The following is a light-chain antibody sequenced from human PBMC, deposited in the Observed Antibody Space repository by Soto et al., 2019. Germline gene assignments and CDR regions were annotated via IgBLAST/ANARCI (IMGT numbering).Light chain of an antibody. Sequence: QSALTEPACVSVSPGQSITISCTGTSGDIGEYDYVSWFQQHAGKAPKLLIYEVHDRPSGVSNRFSGSKSGNTASLTISGLRAEDEADYFCSSYTTTSTYVFGTGTKVTVL. CDR2: EVH. V-gene: IGLV2-14*01. CDR3: SSYTTTSTYV. J-gene: IGLJ1*01. CDR1: SGDIGEYDY.